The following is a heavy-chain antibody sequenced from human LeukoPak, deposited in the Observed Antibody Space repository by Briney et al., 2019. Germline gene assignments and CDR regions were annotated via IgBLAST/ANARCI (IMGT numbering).Heavy chain of an antibody. CDR3: ARDLMTTNWFDP. CDR2: INTDGSGT. V-gene: IGHV3-74*01. D-gene: IGHD4-11*01. CDR1: GFTFSSYS. Sequence: GGSLRLSCAASGFTFSSYSMNWVRQAPGRGLVWVSHINTDGSGTNYADSVKGRFIIFRDNAKNTVYLQMNSLRAEDTAVYYCARDLMTTNWFDPWGQGTLVTVSS. J-gene: IGHJ5*02.